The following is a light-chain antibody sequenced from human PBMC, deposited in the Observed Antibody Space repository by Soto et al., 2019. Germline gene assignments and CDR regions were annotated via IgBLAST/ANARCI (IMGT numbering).Light chain of an antibody. J-gene: IGKJ4*01. V-gene: IGKV3-20*01. Sequence: EIVLTQSPCALSLSPGEGATLSCRASQSLSSSYVAWYQQKVGQPPRLLIYGASNRATGIPDRFSGSGSGTDFTLTISRLEPDDFAVYYCQQYGSSPFGGGTKVDI. CDR3: QQYGSSP. CDR2: GAS. CDR1: QSLSSSY.